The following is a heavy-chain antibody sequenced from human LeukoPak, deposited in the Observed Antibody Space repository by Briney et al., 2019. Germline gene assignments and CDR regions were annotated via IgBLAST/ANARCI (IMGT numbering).Heavy chain of an antibody. D-gene: IGHD4-17*01. CDR3: ARDWVSYGDYGGSWFDP. Sequence: SVKVSCKASVCTLSSYAISWVRQAPGQGLEWMGGIIPIFGTANYAQKFQGRVTITADKSTSTAYMELSSLRSEDTAVYYCARDWVSYGDYGGSWFDPWGQGTLVTVSS. V-gene: IGHV1-69*06. J-gene: IGHJ5*02. CDR2: IIPIFGTA. CDR1: VCTLSSYA.